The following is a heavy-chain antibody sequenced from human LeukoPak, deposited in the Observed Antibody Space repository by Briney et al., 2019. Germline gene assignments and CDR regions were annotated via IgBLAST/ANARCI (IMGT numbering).Heavy chain of an antibody. CDR1: GYSINNYY. Sequence: SETLSLTCTVSGYSINNYYWSWIRQPPGKGLEWIGYVSYSGTPDYNPSLKSRATISLDMSRNQFSLQLRSVTAADTAEYYCARQKWDRLTYYYYGMDVWGQGTTVTVSS. J-gene: IGHJ6*02. CDR2: VSYSGTP. V-gene: IGHV4-59*08. D-gene: IGHD1-26*01. CDR3: ARQKWDRLTYYYYGMDV.